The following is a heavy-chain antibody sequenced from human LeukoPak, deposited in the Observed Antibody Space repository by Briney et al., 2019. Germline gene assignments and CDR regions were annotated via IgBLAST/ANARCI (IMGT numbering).Heavy chain of an antibody. CDR2: ISYDGSNK. J-gene: IGHJ4*02. Sequence: GGSLRLSCAASGFTFSSYAMHWVRQAPGKGLEWVAVISYDGSNKYYADSVKGRFTISRDNSKNTLYLQMNSLRAEDTAVYYCVKSQPGIAAAGPFDYWGQGTLVTVSS. D-gene: IGHD6-13*01. CDR1: GFTFSSYA. CDR3: VKSQPGIAAAGPFDY. V-gene: IGHV3-30-3*02.